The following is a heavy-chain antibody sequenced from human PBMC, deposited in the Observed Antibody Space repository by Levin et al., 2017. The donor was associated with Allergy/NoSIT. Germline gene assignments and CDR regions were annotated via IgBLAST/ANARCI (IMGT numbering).Heavy chain of an antibody. J-gene: IGHJ4*02. V-gene: IGHV3-73*01. D-gene: IGHD5-24*01. Sequence: KVSCAASGFTFSGSAMHWVRQASGKGLEWVGRIRSKAKSYATEYAATVKGRFSISRDDSKNTAYLQLNSLKTDDTAVYYCTRRDDGSVADFDYWGQGTLVTVSS. CDR3: TRRDDGSVADFDY. CDR2: IRSKAKSYAT. CDR1: GFTFSGSA.